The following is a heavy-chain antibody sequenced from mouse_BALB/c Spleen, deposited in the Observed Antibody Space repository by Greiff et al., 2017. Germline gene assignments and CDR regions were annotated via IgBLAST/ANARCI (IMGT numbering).Heavy chain of an antibody. V-gene: IGHV5-6-3*01. Sequence: EVQLVESGGGLVQPGGSLKLSCAASGFTFSSYGMSWVRQTPDKRLELVATINSNGGSTYYPDSVKGRFTISRDNAKNTLYLQMSSLKSEDTAMYYCASAYYDYDGFAYWGQGTLVTVSA. CDR2: INSNGGST. D-gene: IGHD2-4*01. J-gene: IGHJ3*01. CDR3: ASAYYDYDGFAY. CDR1: GFTFSSYG.